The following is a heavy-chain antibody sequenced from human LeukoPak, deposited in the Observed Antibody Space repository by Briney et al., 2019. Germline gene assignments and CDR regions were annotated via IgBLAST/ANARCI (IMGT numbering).Heavy chain of an antibody. CDR1: GFTFSSYA. Sequence: GGSLRLSCAASGFTFSSYAMRWVRQAPGKGLEWVAVISYDGSNKYYADSVKGRFTISRDNSKNTLYLQMNSLRAEDTAVYYCARDRYGLGPADIWGQGTMVTVSS. V-gene: IGHV3-30-3*01. D-gene: IGHD1-14*01. CDR2: ISYDGSNK. J-gene: IGHJ3*02. CDR3: ARDRYGLGPADI.